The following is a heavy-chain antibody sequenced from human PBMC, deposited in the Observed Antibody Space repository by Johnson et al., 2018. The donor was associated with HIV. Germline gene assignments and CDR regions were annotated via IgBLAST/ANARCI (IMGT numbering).Heavy chain of an antibody. J-gene: IGHJ3*02. D-gene: IGHD2-15*01. CDR3: ARVGYCSGGSCLFDAFDI. CDR2: IGTAGDT. CDR1: GFTFRSYD. V-gene: IGHV3-13*01. Sequence: VQLVESGGGLVQPGGSLRLSCAASGFTFRSYDMHWVRQATGKGLEWVSGIGTAGDTYYPGSVKGRFTISRENAKNSLYLQMNSLRVGDTAVYYCARVGYCSGGSCLFDAFDIWGQGTMVTVSS.